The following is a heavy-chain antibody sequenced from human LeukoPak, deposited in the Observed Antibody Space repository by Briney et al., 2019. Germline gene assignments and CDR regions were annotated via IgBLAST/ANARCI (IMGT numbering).Heavy chain of an antibody. CDR1: GGTFSSYA. J-gene: IGHJ6*03. CDR2: IIPVFGTA. CDR3: ASGYCSSTSCYGYYYYYYMDV. V-gene: IGHV1-69*05. Sequence: SVKVSCKASGGTFSSYAISWVRQAPGQGLEWVGGIIPVFGTANYAQKFQGRVTITTDESTSTAYMELSSLRSEDTAVYYCASGYCSSTSCYGYYYYYYMDVWGKGTTVTVSS. D-gene: IGHD2-2*01.